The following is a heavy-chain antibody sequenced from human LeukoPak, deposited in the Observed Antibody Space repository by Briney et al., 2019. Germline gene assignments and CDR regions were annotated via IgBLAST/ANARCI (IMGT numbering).Heavy chain of an antibody. CDR2: INTNTGNP. D-gene: IGHD4-11*01. J-gene: IGHJ5*02. CDR1: GYTFTSFA. Sequence: GASVKVSCKASGYTFTSFAMNWVRQAPGQGLEWMGWINTNTGNPTYAQGFTGRFVFSLDTSVSTAYLQISSLKAEDTAVYYCARAGRVTTVYNWFDPWGQGTLVTVSS. V-gene: IGHV7-4-1*02. CDR3: ARAGRVTTVYNWFDP.